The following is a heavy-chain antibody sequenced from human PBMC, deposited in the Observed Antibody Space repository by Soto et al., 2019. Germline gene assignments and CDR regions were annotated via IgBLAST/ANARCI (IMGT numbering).Heavy chain of an antibody. CDR1: GGTFSSYA. Sequence: SVKVSCKASGGTFSSYAIIWVRQAPGQGLEWMGRIIPILGIANYAQKFQGRVTITADKSTSTAYMELSSLRSEDTAVYYCARRGYSSSSLLVDYWGQGTLVTVSS. V-gene: IGHV1-69*04. J-gene: IGHJ4*02. CDR2: IIPILGIA. D-gene: IGHD6-6*01. CDR3: ARRGYSSSSLLVDY.